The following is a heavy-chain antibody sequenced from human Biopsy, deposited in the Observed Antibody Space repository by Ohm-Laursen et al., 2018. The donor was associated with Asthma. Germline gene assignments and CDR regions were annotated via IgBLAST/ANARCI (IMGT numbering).Heavy chain of an antibody. CDR1: GGSITSSSYY. Sequence: SETLSLTCTVSGGSITSSSYYWGWIRQPPGKGMEWIGSMYHRGTPYYHPSLKSRPTISVDTSKNQLSLKMSSVTAADTAVYFCVRHQYSSSWSTFDYWGQGALVTVSS. CDR3: VRHQYSSSWSTFDY. V-gene: IGHV4-39*01. CDR2: MYHRGTP. D-gene: IGHD3-22*01. J-gene: IGHJ4*02.